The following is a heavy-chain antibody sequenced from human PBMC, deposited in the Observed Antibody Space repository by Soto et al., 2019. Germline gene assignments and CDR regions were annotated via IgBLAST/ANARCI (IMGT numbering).Heavy chain of an antibody. CDR2: IRGNGDST. V-gene: IGHV3-23*01. Sequence: EVQLLESGGGLVQPGGSLRLSCAASGFTFSNYAMNWVRQAPGKGLEWVSGIRGNGDSTYYADSVKGRFTISRDNSKNTLYLQMNSLRAEDTALYYCAKRPYDSTWHFDLWGRGTLVTVSS. CDR3: AKRPYDSTWHFDL. CDR1: GFTFSNYA. J-gene: IGHJ2*01. D-gene: IGHD3-22*01.